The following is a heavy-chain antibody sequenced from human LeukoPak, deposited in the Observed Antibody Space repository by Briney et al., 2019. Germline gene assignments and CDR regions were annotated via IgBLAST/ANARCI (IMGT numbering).Heavy chain of an antibody. Sequence: GGSLRLSCAASGFTFSSYSMNWVRQAPGKGLEWLSYISGSSTTIYYADSVKGRFTISRDNAKNTLYLQMNSLRAEDTAVYYCARDTIAAPGDLDYWGQGTLVTVSS. J-gene: IGHJ4*02. CDR2: ISGSSTTI. CDR1: GFTFSSYS. CDR3: ARDTIAAPGDLDY. V-gene: IGHV3-48*04. D-gene: IGHD6-6*01.